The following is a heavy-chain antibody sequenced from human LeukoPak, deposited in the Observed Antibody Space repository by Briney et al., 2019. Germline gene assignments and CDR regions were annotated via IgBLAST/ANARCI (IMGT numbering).Heavy chain of an antibody. V-gene: IGHV5-51*01. D-gene: IGHD3-22*01. CDR1: VYITASYW. Sequence: ISCNSAVYITASYWICVVREMGEKVQEGMGLLYPGASDPNYRPSFQGQVTISADKYISTAYVQWSSLKPSDSAMYYCARRDSSGVAQYWGQGTQVTVSS. J-gene: IGHJ4*02. CDR2: LYPGASDP. CDR3: ARRDSSGVAQY.